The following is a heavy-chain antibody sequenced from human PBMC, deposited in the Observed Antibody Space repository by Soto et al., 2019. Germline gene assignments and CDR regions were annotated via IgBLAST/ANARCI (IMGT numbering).Heavy chain of an antibody. J-gene: IGHJ5*02. D-gene: IGHD6-6*01. Sequence: SVKVSCKASGGTFSSYAISWVRQAPGQGLEWMGGIIPIFGTANYAQKFQGRVTITADESTSTAYMELSSLRSEDTAVYYCARLPGKQLVRTEWFDPWGQGTLVTSPQ. CDR2: IIPIFGTA. CDR1: GGTFSSYA. CDR3: ARLPGKQLVRTEWFDP. V-gene: IGHV1-69*13.